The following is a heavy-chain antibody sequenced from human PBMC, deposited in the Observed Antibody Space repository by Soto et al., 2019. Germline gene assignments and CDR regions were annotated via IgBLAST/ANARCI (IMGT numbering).Heavy chain of an antibody. J-gene: IGHJ2*01. CDR2: IIPIFGTV. CDR3: ARGNHRWLQLWYFDL. D-gene: IGHD5-12*01. Sequence: QVQLVQSGAEVKKPGSSVKVSCKASGGTFSNYPISWVRQAPGQGLEWMGGIIPIFGTVNYAQKFQGRVTXPPEESXXTAYMELSSLRSEDTAVYYCARGNHRWLQLWYFDLWGRGTLVTVSS. CDR1: GGTFSNYP. V-gene: IGHV1-69*05.